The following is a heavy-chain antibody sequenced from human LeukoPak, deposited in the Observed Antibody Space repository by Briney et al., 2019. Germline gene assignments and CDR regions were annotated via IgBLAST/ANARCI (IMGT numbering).Heavy chain of an antibody. D-gene: IGHD3-10*01. CDR3: AKDPVVRRVGPFDY. V-gene: IGHV3-23*01. Sequence: GGSLRLSCAASGFTFSSYAMSWGRQAPGEGLEWVSAISGSGGSTYYADSVKGRFTISRDNSKNTLYLQMNGLRAEDTAVYYCAKDPVVRRVGPFDYWAKGTLVPVSS. J-gene: IGHJ4*02. CDR2: ISGSGGST. CDR1: GFTFSSYA.